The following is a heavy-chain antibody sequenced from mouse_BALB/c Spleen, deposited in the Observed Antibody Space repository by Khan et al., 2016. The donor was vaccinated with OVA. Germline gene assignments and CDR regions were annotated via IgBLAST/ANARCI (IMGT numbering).Heavy chain of an antibody. Sequence: VQLKESGPGLVAPSQNLSITCTVSGFSLTDYGVSWIRQPPGKGLEWLGVIWGGGTTYYNSALKSRLSISKDNPKSQVFLKMNSLQTDDTAMYYCAKGVWSYYFALDYWGQGTSVTGSS. D-gene: IGHD2-10*02. CDR1: GFSLTDYG. CDR3: AKGVWSYYFALDY. J-gene: IGHJ4*01. CDR2: IWGGGTT. V-gene: IGHV2-6-5*01.